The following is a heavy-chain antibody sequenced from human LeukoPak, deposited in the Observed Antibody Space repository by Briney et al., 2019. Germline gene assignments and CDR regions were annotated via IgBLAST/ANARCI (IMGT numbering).Heavy chain of an antibody. CDR3: ARSSCSRTTCPDY. D-gene: IGHD2-2*01. CDR1: RYTFIGYY. CDR2: IDPKSDGT. J-gene: IGHJ4*02. V-gene: IGHV1-2*02. Sequence: ASVRVSCKASRYTFIGYYMHWVRQAPGQGLEWMGWIDPKSDGTNYAQKFQGRVTMTRDTSVSTVYMELSRLSSDDTAVYYCARSSCSRTTCPDYWGQGTLVTVSS.